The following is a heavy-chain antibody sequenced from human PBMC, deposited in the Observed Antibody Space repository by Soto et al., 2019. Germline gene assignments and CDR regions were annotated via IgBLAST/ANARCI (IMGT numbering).Heavy chain of an antibody. D-gene: IGHD6-19*01. Sequence: GASVKVSCKASGGTFSSYTISWVRQAPGQGLEWMGRIIPILGIANYAQKFQGRVTITADKSTSTAYMELSSLRSEDTAVYYCARATLSIAVAGGNYFDYWGQGTLVTV. CDR2: IIPILGIA. CDR1: GGTFSSYT. V-gene: IGHV1-69*02. J-gene: IGHJ4*02. CDR3: ARATLSIAVAGGNYFDY.